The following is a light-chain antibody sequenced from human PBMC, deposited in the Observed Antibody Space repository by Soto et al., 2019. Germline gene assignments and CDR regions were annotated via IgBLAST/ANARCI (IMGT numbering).Light chain of an antibody. CDR1: QSVLYSSDNKNY. V-gene: IGKV4-1*01. Sequence: DIVMTQSPDSLAVSLGERSTINCKSSQSVLYSSDNKNYLALYQQKPGQPPKLLIYWASTRDSGVPDRFSGSGSGADFSLTISSLQAEDAAVYYCQQYYSTLTFGGGTNVEIK. J-gene: IGKJ4*01. CDR3: QQYYSTLT. CDR2: WAS.